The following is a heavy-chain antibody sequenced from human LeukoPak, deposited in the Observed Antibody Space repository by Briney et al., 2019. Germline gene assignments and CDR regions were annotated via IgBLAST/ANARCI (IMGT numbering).Heavy chain of an antibody. D-gene: IGHD5-18*01. V-gene: IGHV4-59*01. CDR2: IYYTGST. Sequence: SETLSLTCTVSGGSISNYYWSWIRQPPGKGLEWIGYIYYTGSTNYNPSLKSRVTISVDTSKNQFSLKLSSVTAADTAVYYCARDKQHSYGRYFDHWGQGALVTVSS. CDR3: ARDKQHSYGRYFDH. CDR1: GGSISNYY. J-gene: IGHJ4*02.